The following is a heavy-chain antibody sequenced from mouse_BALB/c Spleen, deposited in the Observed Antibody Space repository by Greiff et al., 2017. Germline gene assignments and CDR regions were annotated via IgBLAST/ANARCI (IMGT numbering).Heavy chain of an antibody. V-gene: IGHV1-9*01. CDR2: ILPGSGST. CDR3: ARGATARGYAMDY. D-gene: IGHD1-2*01. J-gene: IGHJ4*01. Sequence: VQLQQSGAELMKPGASVKISCKATGYTFSSYWLEWVKQRPGHGLEWIGEILPGSGSTNYNEKFKGKATFTADTSSNTAYMQLSSLTSEDSAVYYCARGATARGYAMDYWGQGTSVTVSS. CDR1: GYTFSSYW.